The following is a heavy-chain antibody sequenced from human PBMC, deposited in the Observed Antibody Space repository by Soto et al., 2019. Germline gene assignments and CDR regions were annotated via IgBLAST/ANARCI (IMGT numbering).Heavy chain of an antibody. CDR3: ARANSVDDDEFAY. CDR1: GYTFTGYY. Sequence: QVQLVQSEAEVKKPGASVKVSCKASGYTFTGYYIHWVRQAPGQGLEWMGWINPNSGGTDYPQNFQGRLTMPRDSSITTAYIELSSLRSDDTAVYYGARANSVDDDEFAYCGQGTPVTVSS. CDR2: INPNSGGT. J-gene: IGHJ4*02. D-gene: IGHD5-12*01. V-gene: IGHV1-2*02.